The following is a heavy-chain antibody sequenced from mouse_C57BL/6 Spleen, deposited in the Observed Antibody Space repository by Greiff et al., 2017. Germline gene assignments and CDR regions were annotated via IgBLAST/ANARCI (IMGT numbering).Heavy chain of an antibody. CDR3: AREYFTVKNYYAMDY. CDR2: IFPGSGST. J-gene: IGHJ4*01. V-gene: IGHV1-75*01. CDR1: GYTFTDYY. Sequence: VQLQQSGPELVKPGASVKISCKASGYTFTDYYINWVKQRPGQGLEWIGWIFPGSGSTYYNEKFKGKATLTVDKSSSTAYMLLSSLTSEDSAVYFCAREYFTVKNYYAMDYWGQGTSVTVSS. D-gene: IGHD5-1*01.